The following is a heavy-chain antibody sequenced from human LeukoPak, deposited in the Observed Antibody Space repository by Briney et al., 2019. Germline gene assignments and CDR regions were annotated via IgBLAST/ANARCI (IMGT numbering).Heavy chain of an antibody. D-gene: IGHD6-19*01. J-gene: IGHJ4*02. V-gene: IGHV3-30*04. CDR2: ISYDGSNI. CDR3: ARGVSSGWYAASFDY. Sequence: PGGSLRLFCVASGFTLSSFIMHWARQAPGKGLEWVAVISYDGSNIYYADSVKGRFTISRDNSKNTLHLQMNSLRPEDTAVYYCARGVSSGWYAASFDYWGQATLVTVSS. CDR1: GFTLSSFI.